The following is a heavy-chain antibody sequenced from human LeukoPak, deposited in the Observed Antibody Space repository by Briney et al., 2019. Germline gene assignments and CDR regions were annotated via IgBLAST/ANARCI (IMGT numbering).Heavy chain of an antibody. CDR1: GFTFSSYG. V-gene: IGHV3-30*18. J-gene: IGHJ4*02. CDR2: ISYDGSNK. D-gene: IGHD2-2*03. Sequence: GGSLRLSCAASGFTFSSYGMHWVRQAPGKGLEWVAVISYDGSNKYYADSVKGRFTISRDNSKNTLYLQMNSLRAEDTAVYYCAKRRWTGYCSSTSCYGGPILVHWGQGTLVTVSS. CDR3: AKRRWTGYCSSTSCYGGPILVH.